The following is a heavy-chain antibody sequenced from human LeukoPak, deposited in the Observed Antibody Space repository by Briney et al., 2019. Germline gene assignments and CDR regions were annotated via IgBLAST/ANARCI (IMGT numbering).Heavy chain of an antibody. J-gene: IGHJ4*02. D-gene: IGHD6-19*01. CDR3: ARGIAYRSGWYLPLDC. Sequence: SQTLSLTCTVSGGSISNVRYFWRWIRQHPGKGLDSIGYIYLSGSMYYNPCLRSRINISVDMSKNQVSLKLSSVSAADTAVYYCARGIAYRSGWYLPLDCWGQGTMVSVSS. CDR1: GGSISNVRYF. V-gene: IGHV4-31*03. CDR2: IYLSGSM.